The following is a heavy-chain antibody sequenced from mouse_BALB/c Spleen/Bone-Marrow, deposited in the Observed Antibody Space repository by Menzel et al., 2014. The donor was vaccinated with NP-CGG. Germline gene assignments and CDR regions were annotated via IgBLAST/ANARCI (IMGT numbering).Heavy chain of an antibody. J-gene: IGHJ1*01. Sequence: VQLQESGAEVVKPGASVRLSCKPSGYTFTNYRMHWVKQRPGQGLEWIGDINPSNGRATYSEKFKSKATLTVDTSSSTAYMQLSSLTSEDSAVYYCARYYNYYFDVWGAGTTVPVSS. V-gene: IGHV1S81*02. CDR1: GYTFTNYR. D-gene: IGHD1-1*01. CDR3: ARYYNYYFDV. CDR2: INPSNGRA.